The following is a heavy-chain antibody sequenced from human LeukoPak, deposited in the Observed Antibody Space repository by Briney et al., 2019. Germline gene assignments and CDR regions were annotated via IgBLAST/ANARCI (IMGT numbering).Heavy chain of an antibody. CDR1: GYTFTGYY. CDR2: ISAYNGNT. J-gene: IGHJ3*02. D-gene: IGHD6-19*01. V-gene: IGHV1-18*04. CDR3: ARFGLGKHIEVAGIPFDI. Sequence: ASVKVSCKASGYTFTGYYMHWVRQAPGQGLEWMGWISAYNGNTNYAQKLQGRVTMTTDTSTSTAYMELRSLRSDDTAVYYCARFGLGKHIEVAGIPFDIWGQGTMVTVSS.